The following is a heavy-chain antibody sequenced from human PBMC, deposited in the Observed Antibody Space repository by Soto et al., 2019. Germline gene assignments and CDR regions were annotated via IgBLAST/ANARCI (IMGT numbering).Heavy chain of an antibody. CDR3: ASYILRFLEWSRDEYYYYGMDV. Sequence: GASVKVSCKASGGTFSSYAISWVRQAPGQGLEWMGGIIPIFGTANYAQKFQGRVTITADESTSTAYMELSSLRSEDTAVYYCASYILRFLEWSRDEYYYYGMDVWGQGTTVTVS. V-gene: IGHV1-69*13. CDR2: IIPIFGTA. J-gene: IGHJ6*02. D-gene: IGHD3-3*01. CDR1: GGTFSSYA.